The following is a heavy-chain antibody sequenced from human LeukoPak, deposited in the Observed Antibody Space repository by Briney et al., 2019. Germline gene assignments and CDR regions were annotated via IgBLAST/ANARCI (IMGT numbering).Heavy chain of an antibody. CDR1: GGSISSSNW. D-gene: IGHD3-9*01. CDR3: ARVGRYFDWLPRYFDY. J-gene: IGHJ4*02. V-gene: IGHV4-4*02. Sequence: SGTLSLTCAVSGGSISSSNWWSWVRQPPGKGLEWIGEIYHSGSTNYNPSLKSRVTISVDKSKNQFSLKLSSVTAADTAVYYCARVGRYFDWLPRYFDYWGQGTLVTVSS. CDR2: IYHSGST.